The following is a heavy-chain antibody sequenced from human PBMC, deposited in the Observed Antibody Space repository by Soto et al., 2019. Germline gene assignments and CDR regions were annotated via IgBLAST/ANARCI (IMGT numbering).Heavy chain of an antibody. V-gene: IGHV2-5*01. CDR3: AHSTALYDIRTGYSSGDYFDY. Sequence: SGPTLVNPTQTLTLTCTFSGFSLSTSGVGVGWIRQPPGKALEWLAVIYWNDDKRYSPSLKSRLTITKDTSKNQVVLTMTNMDPVDTATDYCAHSTALYDIRTGYSSGDYFDYWGQGTLVTVSS. D-gene: IGHD3-9*01. CDR2: IYWNDDK. J-gene: IGHJ4*02. CDR1: GFSLSTSGVG.